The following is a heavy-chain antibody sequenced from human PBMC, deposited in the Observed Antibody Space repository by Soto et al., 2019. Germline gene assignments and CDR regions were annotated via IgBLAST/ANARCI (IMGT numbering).Heavy chain of an antibody. Sequence: SETLSLTCTVSGGSISDGAYYWSWIRQPPGKGLEWIGHIYDSGNTYNNPSLKSRLTISVDTSKNHFSLNLNSVTAADTAVYYCASRHSSPYFDYWGQGTLVTVSS. D-gene: IGHD6-13*01. CDR3: ASRHSSPYFDY. V-gene: IGHV4-30-4*01. J-gene: IGHJ4*02. CDR1: GGSISDGAYY. CDR2: IYDSGNT.